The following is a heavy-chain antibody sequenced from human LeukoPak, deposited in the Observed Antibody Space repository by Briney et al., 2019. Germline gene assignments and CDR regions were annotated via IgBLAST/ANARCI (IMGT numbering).Heavy chain of an antibody. CDR2: IRQDGDTK. CDR3: ARSLPYGTTWYGRSDF. V-gene: IGHV3-7*03. D-gene: IGHD6-13*01. CDR1: GFPFNAYW. Sequence: PGGSLRLSCAASGFPFNAYWMTWVRQAPGKGLEWVANIRQDGDTKYCVDSVKGRFTISRDNAMNSLYLQMNSLRAEDTAIYYCARSLPYGTTWYGRSDFWGQGTLVTVYS. J-gene: IGHJ4*02.